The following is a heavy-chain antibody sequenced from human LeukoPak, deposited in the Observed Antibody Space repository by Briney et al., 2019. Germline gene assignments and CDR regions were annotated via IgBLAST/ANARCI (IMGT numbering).Heavy chain of an antibody. D-gene: IGHD2-15*01. Sequence: SGTPSLTCAVSGGSISSSNWWSWVRQPPGKGLEWIGEIYHSGGTNYNPSLKSRVTISVDKSKNQFSLKLSSVTAADTAVYYCASVVVAATILNWFDPWGQGTLVTVSS. CDR2: IYHSGGT. J-gene: IGHJ5*02. CDR3: ASVVVAATILNWFDP. CDR1: GGSISSSNW. V-gene: IGHV4-4*02.